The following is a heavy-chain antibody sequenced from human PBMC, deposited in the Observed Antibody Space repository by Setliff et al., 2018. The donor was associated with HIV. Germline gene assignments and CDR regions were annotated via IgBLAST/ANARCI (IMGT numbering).Heavy chain of an antibody. V-gene: IGHV3-48*01. CDR3: TTENYYGSGSYNWFDP. CDR1: GFTFSSYS. Sequence: GGSLRLSCAASGFTFSSYSMNWVRQAPGKGLEWVSYISSSSSTIYYADSVKGRFTISRDDSKNTLYLQMNSLKTEDTAVYYCTTENYYGSGSYNWFDPWGQGTLVTVSS. D-gene: IGHD3-10*01. CDR2: ISSSSSTI. J-gene: IGHJ5*02.